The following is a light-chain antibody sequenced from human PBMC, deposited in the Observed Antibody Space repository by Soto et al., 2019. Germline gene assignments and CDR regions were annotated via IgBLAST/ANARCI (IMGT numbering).Light chain of an antibody. CDR1: TGAVTSGHY. J-gene: IGLJ2*01. V-gene: IGLV7-46*01. CDR3: LLSHSGATCV. CDR2: DTS. Sequence: QAVVTQEPSLTVSPGGTVTLTCGSSTGAVTSGHYPYWFQQKPGQAPRTLIYDTSNKHSWTPARFSGSLLGGKAALTLSGAQPEDEAEYYCLLSHSGATCVFGGGTKLTVL.